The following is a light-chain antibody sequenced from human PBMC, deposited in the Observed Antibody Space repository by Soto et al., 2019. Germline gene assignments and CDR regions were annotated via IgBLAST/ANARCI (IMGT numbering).Light chain of an antibody. V-gene: IGLV2-11*01. J-gene: IGLJ1*01. Sequence: QSVLTQPRSVSGSPGQSVTISCTGTSNDVGRYIHVSWYQQHPGKAPKLMIYDVSKRPSGVPDRFSGSKSGNTASLTTSGLQAEDEADYYCCSFAGNPYVFGTGTKLTVL. CDR1: SNDVGRYIH. CDR3: CSFAGNPYV. CDR2: DVS.